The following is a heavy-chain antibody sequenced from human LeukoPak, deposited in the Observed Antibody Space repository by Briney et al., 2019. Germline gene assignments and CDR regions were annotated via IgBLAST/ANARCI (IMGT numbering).Heavy chain of an antibody. CDR2: INPNSGGT. J-gene: IGHJ4*02. V-gene: IGHV1-2*02. D-gene: IGHD2-2*01. CDR1: GYTFTSYY. Sequence: ASVKVSCKASGYTFTSYYMHWVRQAPGQGLEWMGWINPNSGGTNYAQKFQGRVTMTRDTSISTAYMELSRLRSDDTAVYYCASSIVYCSSTSCYFNWGQGTLVTVSS. CDR3: ASSIVYCSSTSCYFN.